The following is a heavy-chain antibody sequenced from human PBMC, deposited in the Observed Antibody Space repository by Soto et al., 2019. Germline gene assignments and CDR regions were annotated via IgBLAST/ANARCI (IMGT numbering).Heavy chain of an antibody. Sequence: SETLSLTCTVSGGSISSYYWSWIRQPPGKGLEWIGYIYYSGSTNYNPSLKSRVTISVDTSKNQFSLKLSSVTAADTAVYYCARAMYYYDSSGSPMTDWFDPWGQGTLVTVSS. J-gene: IGHJ5*02. CDR3: ARAMYYYDSSGSPMTDWFDP. CDR1: GGSISSYY. D-gene: IGHD3-22*01. CDR2: IYYSGST. V-gene: IGHV4-59*01.